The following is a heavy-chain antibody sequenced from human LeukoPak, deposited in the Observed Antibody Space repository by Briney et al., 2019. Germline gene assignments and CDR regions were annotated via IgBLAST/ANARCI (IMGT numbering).Heavy chain of an antibody. CDR3: ARRPRRGYSYGYGDY. V-gene: IGHV1-18*01. Sequence: ASAKVSCKASGYTFTSYGISWVRQAPGQGLEWMGWISAYNGNTNYAQKLQGRVTMTTDASTSTAYMELRSLRSDDTAVYYCARRPRRGYSYGYGDYWGQGTLVTVSS. CDR2: ISAYNGNT. D-gene: IGHD5-18*01. J-gene: IGHJ4*02. CDR1: GYTFTSYG.